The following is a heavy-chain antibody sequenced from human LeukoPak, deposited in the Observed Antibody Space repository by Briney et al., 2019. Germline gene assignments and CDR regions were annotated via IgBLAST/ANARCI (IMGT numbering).Heavy chain of an antibody. CDR1: AFTFSSYA. V-gene: IGHV3-23*01. J-gene: IGHJ3*02. Sequence: AGSLSLSCAAYAFTFSSYAMSWLRQAPGQGLEWVSAISGSGGSTYYADSVKGRFTISRDNSKNTLYLQMNSLRAEDTAVYYCAKVTPPHDAFDIWGQGTMVTVSS. CDR3: AKVTPPHDAFDI. CDR2: ISGSGGST.